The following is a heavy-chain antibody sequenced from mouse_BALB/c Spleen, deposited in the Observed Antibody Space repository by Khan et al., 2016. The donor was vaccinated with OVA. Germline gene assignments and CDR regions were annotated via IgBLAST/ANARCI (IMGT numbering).Heavy chain of an antibody. Sequence: EVELVESGGGLVKPGGSLKLSCSASGFTFSNYAMSWVRQTPEKRLECVATISTGGHYTFYPDSVKGRFTISRDNAKNTLYLHMRSLRSEDTAMNYYARRLDDYHAMDYWGQGTSVTVSS. CDR3: ARRLDDYHAMDY. V-gene: IGHV5-9-3*01. J-gene: IGHJ4*01. CDR2: ISTGGHYT. CDR1: GFTFSNYA.